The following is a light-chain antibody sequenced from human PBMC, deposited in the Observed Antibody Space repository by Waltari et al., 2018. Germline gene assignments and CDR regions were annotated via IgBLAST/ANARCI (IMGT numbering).Light chain of an antibody. CDR1: RSNVGSGL. V-gene: IGLV1-44*01. CDR2: SND. Sequence: SVLTQPPSASGTPGQRVTISCSGSRSNVGSGLVNWYKQLPRTAPKLLIHSNDQRPSGVPDRFSGSRSGTSASLAISGLQSEDEADYYCAAWDVNLNGVLFGGVTKLTVL. J-gene: IGLJ3*02. CDR3: AAWDVNLNGVL.